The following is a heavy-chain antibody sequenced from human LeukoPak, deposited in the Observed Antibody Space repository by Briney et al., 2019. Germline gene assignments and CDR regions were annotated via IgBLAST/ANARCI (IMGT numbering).Heavy chain of an antibody. CDR3: ARDDNWGFDY. Sequence: GGSLRLSCAASGFVFSDYSMNWVRQAPGRGLEWVANIRGSGSGLGSGNYYADSVKGRFTISRDNAKTSLYLQMNSLRAEDTAFYYCARDDNWGFDYWGQGALVTVSS. CDR1: GFVFSDYS. J-gene: IGHJ4*02. V-gene: IGHV3-48*04. D-gene: IGHD7-27*01. CDR2: IRGSGSGLGSGN.